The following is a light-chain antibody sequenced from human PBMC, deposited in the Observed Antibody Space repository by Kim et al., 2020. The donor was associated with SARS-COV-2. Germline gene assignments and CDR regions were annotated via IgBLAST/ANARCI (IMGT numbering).Light chain of an antibody. CDR1: TGAVTSGHY. V-gene: IGLV7-46*01. Sequence: QAVVTQEPSLTVSPGGTVTLTCGCSTGAVTSGHYPYWFQQKPGQAPRTLIYDTSNKHSWTPARFSGSLLGGKAALTLSGAQPEDEAEYYCLLSYSSTTSVFGGGTQLTVL. J-gene: IGLJ3*02. CDR2: DTS. CDR3: LLSYSSTTSV.